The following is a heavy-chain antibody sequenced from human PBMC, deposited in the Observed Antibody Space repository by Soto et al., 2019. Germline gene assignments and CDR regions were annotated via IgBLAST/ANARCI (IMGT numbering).Heavy chain of an antibody. D-gene: IGHD3-16*01. J-gene: IGHJ6*02. CDR2: ISGDDEK. V-gene: IGHV2-5*02. Sequence: QITLKESGPTQVKPTQTLTLTRTFSGFSLITGGVSVAWIRQPPGKALEWLALISGDDEKRYSPSLSSRLTITKDTTKNQVVFTMTNMDPLDTATYYCSHRRGMIMDVWGQGTTVTVSS. CDR1: GFSLITGGVS. CDR3: SHRRGMIMDV.